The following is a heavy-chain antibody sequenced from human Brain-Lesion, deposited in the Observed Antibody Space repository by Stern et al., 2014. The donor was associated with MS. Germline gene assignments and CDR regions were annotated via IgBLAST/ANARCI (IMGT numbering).Heavy chain of an antibody. CDR3: ARTYSSGWYGGHAFDI. CDR2: IYTADSDT. V-gene: IGHV5-51*01. J-gene: IGHJ3*02. D-gene: IGHD6-19*01. Sequence: VQLVESGAEVKKPGESLRISCKGSGYRFDNYGIGWVRQKPGKGLEWMGVIYTADSDTRYSPSLQGQVTISADKSISTVYLQWSSLKASDTAMYYCARTYSSGWYGGHAFDIWGQGTMVTVSS. CDR1: GYRFDNYG.